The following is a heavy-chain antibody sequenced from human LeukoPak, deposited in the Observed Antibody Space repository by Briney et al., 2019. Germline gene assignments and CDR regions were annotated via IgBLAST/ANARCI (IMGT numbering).Heavy chain of an antibody. D-gene: IGHD6-13*01. J-gene: IGHJ4*02. CDR2: ISSSSSYI. CDR3: ARDLAAIGTLPEY. CDR1: GFTFSSYS. V-gene: IGHV3-21*01. Sequence: GGSLRLSCAASGFTFSSYSMNWVRQAPGKGLEWVSSISSSSSYIYYADSVKGRFTISRDNAKNSLYLQMNSLRAEDTAVYYCARDLAAIGTLPEYWGQGTLVTVSS.